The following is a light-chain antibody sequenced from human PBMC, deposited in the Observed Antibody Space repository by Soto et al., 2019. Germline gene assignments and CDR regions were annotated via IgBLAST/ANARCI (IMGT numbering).Light chain of an antibody. J-gene: IGKJ3*01. V-gene: IGKV1-39*01. Sequence: DIQMTQSPSSLSASVGDRVTITCRASQSISSYLNWYQQKPGKAPKLLIYAASSLQSGVPSRFSGSESGTDFTLTISSLQREEFATYYCQESYSTLFPVGPGPKVDIK. CDR1: QSISSY. CDR3: QESYSTLFP. CDR2: AAS.